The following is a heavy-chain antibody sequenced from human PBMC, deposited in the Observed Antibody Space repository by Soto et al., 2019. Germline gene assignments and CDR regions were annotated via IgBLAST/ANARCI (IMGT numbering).Heavy chain of an antibody. CDR1: GGSISSGGYY. J-gene: IGHJ5*02. V-gene: IGHV4-31*03. Sequence: QVQLQESGPGLVKPSQTLSLTCTVSGGSISSGGYYWSWIRQHPGKGLEWIGYIYYSGSTYYNPSLTSRVTISVDTSKNQFSLKLSSVTAADTAVYYCARDGRVNCISTSCPYNWFDPWGQGTLVTVSS. D-gene: IGHD2-2*01. CDR3: ARDGRVNCISTSCPYNWFDP. CDR2: IYYSGST.